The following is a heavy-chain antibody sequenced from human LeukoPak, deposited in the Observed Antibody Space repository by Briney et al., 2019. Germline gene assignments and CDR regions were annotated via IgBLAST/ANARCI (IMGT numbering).Heavy chain of an antibody. V-gene: IGHV3-21*01. CDR1: GFTFSIHS. Sequence: PGGSLGLSCAASGFTFSIHSMNWVRQAPRKGLEWVSSITSSSSYIYYADSVKGRFTISRDDAKNSLYLQMDSLRAEDTAVYYCARDLAYGDGRYWGQGTLVTVSS. D-gene: IGHD4-17*01. CDR3: ARDLAYGDGRY. J-gene: IGHJ4*02. CDR2: ITSSSSYI.